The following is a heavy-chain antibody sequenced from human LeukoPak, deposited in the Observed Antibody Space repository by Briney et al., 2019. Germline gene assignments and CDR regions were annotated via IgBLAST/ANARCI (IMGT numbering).Heavy chain of an antibody. Sequence: SETLSLTCAVYGGSFSGYYWSWIRQPPGKGLEWLGEINHSGSTNYNPSLKSRVTISVDTSKNQFSLKLSSVTAADTAVYYCARGAYYDILTYHYYYYGMDVWGQGTTVTVSS. J-gene: IGHJ6*02. D-gene: IGHD3-9*01. CDR3: ARGAYYDILTYHYYYYGMDV. CDR1: GGSFSGYY. CDR2: INHSGST. V-gene: IGHV4-34*01.